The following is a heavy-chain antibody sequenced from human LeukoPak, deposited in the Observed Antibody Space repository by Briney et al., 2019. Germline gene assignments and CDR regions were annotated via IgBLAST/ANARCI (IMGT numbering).Heavy chain of an antibody. CDR2: IYSGGYT. Sequence: GGSLRLSCAASGFTLRSNYMSWVRQAPGKGLEWVSVIYSGGYTVYSGSVKGRFTISRDNSKNTVSLQMNSLRAEDRAVYYCARKGGYGLDFEYWGQGTVVSVSS. D-gene: IGHD5-18*01. CDR3: ARKGGYGLDFEY. J-gene: IGHJ4*02. CDR1: GFTLRSNY. V-gene: IGHV3-66*01.